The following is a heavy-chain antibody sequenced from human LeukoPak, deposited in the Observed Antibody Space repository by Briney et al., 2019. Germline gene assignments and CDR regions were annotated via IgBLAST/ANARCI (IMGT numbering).Heavy chain of an antibody. V-gene: IGHV4-34*01. D-gene: IGHD6-13*01. CDR2: INHSGST. CDR3: ARWGQQLVSKYCYYYGMDV. J-gene: IGHJ6*02. CDR1: GGSFSGYY. Sequence: NTSETLSLTCAVYGGSFSGYYWSWIRQPPGKGLEWIGEINHSGSTNYNPSLKSRVTISVDTSKNQFSLKLSSVTAADTAVYYCARWGQQLVSKYCYYYGMDVWGQGTTVTVSS.